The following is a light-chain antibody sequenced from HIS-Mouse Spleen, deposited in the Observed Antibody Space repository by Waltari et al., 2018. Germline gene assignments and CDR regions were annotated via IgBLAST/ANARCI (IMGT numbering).Light chain of an antibody. CDR2: DVS. Sequence: QSALTHPASASGPPGQSIPISCTGTRSDVGVYTSVSGYQQHPGKAPKLMIYDVSNRPSGVSNRFSGSKSGNTASLTISGLQAEDEADYYCSSYTSSSTLEVFGGGTKLTVL. J-gene: IGLJ3*02. CDR1: RSDVGVYTS. V-gene: IGLV2-14*03. CDR3: SSYTSSSTLEV.